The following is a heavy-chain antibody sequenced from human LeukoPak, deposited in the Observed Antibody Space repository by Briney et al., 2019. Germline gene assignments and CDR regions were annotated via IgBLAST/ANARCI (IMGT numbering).Heavy chain of an antibody. CDR2: IYYSGST. V-gene: IGHV4-59*01. CDR3: AREAYCGGDCYSGFDY. J-gene: IGHJ4*01. Sequence: SETLSLTCTVSGGSISSYHWSWIRQPPGKGLEWVGYIYYSGSTNYNPSLKSRVTISVDTSKNQFSLKLSSVTAADTAVYYCAREAYCGGDCYSGFDYWGQEPWSPSPQ. CDR1: GGSISSYH. D-gene: IGHD2-21*02.